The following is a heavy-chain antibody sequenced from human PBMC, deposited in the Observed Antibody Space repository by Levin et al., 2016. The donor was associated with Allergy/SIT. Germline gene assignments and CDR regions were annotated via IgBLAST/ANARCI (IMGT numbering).Heavy chain of an antibody. J-gene: IGHJ3*02. CDR3: ARGDSSGWYDAFDI. Sequence: WVRQAPGQGLEWMGRIIPILGIANYAQKFQGRVTITADKSTSTAYMELSSLRSEDTAVYYCARGDSSGWYDAFDIWGRRDNGHRLL. D-gene: IGHD6-19*01. CDR2: IIPILGIA. V-gene: IGHV1-69*04.